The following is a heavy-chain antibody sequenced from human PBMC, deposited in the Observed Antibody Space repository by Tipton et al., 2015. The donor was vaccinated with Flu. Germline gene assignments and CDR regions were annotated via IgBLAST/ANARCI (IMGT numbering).Heavy chain of an antibody. CDR1: GGSISSGSYY. V-gene: IGHV4-61*02. CDR3: ARDRPARVSSGWYRAFDI. Sequence: LSCTVSGGSISSGSYYWSWIRQPAGKGLEWIGRIYTSGSTSYNPSLKSRVTISVDTSKNQFSLKLSSVTAADTAVHYCARDRPARVSSGWYRAFDIWGQGTMVTVSS. D-gene: IGHD6-19*01. CDR2: IYTSGST. J-gene: IGHJ3*02.